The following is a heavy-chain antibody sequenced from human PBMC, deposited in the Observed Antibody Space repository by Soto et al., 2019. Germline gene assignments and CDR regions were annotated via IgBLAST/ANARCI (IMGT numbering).Heavy chain of an antibody. J-gene: IGHJ3*02. Sequence: ASVKVSCKASGYTFTSYGISWVRQAPGQGLEWVGWISAYNGNTNYAQKLQGRVTMTTDTSTSTAYMELRSLRSDDTAVYYCARGPYMWIQLRAFDIWGQGTMVTVSS. CDR3: ARGPYMWIQLRAFDI. CDR2: ISAYNGNT. V-gene: IGHV1-18*04. CDR1: GYTFTSYG. D-gene: IGHD5-18*01.